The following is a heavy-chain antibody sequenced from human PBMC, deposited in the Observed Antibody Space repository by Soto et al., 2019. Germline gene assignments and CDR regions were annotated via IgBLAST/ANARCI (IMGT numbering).Heavy chain of an antibody. CDR2: ISSDGSET. CDR1: GFTFSISW. D-gene: IGHD3-22*01. V-gene: IGHV3-7*01. CDR3: ASGAAFYYDTSRY. J-gene: IGHJ4*02. Sequence: GGSLRLSCAASGFTFSISWMNWVRQAPGKGLEWVAYISSDGSETNYVDSVKGRFTISRDTSKSTLYLQMTSLRPEDTAVYYCASGAAFYYDTSRYWGQGTLVTVSS.